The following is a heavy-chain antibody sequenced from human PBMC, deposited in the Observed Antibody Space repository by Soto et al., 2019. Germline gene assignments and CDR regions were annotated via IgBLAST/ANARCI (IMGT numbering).Heavy chain of an antibody. J-gene: IGHJ5*02. V-gene: IGHV4-30-2*01. CDR2: IYHSGST. CDR3: ARIPSP. D-gene: IGHD2-21*01. CDR1: GGSISRGGYS. Sequence: QLQLQESGSGLVKPSQTLSLTCAVSGGSISRGGYSWSWIRQPPGKGLVWIGYIYHSGSTYYNSSLKRRVSLSVDRSKSQFSLKLTSGTAADTAVYYCARIPSPWGQGTLFSDSS.